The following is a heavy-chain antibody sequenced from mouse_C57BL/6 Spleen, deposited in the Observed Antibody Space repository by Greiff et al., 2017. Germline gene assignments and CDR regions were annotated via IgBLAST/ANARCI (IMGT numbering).Heavy chain of an antibody. Sequence: QVHVKQSGAELVRPGASVTLSCKASGYTFTDYELHWVQQTPVHGLEWIGALDPETGGTAYNQKFKGKAILTADNTSSTAYMELRSLTSEDSAVYYCTGRDNYGSSNFDYWGQGTTLTVSS. V-gene: IGHV1-15*01. J-gene: IGHJ2*01. CDR2: LDPETGGT. CDR3: TGRDNYGSSNFDY. CDR1: GYTFTDYE. D-gene: IGHD1-1*01.